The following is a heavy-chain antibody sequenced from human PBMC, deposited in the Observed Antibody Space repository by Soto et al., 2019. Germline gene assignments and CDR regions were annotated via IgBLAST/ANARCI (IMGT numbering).Heavy chain of an antibody. D-gene: IGHD6-13*01. CDR3: ARSSSLSIDY. CDR1: GFSFSSYG. V-gene: IGHV3-33*01. CDR2: IWYDGSER. J-gene: IGHJ4*02. Sequence: QVQLVESGGGVVQPGRSLRLSCAASGFSFSSYGMHWVRQAPGKGLEWVAVIWYDGSERYYDDSVTGPFNISKDNLNNALSLRMTSRRAEHTVVYCCARSSSLSIDYWGRGTLVTVSS.